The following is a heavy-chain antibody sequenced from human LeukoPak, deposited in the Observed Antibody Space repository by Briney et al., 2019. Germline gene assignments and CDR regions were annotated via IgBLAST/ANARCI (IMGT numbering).Heavy chain of an antibody. J-gene: IGHJ4*02. V-gene: IGHV4-39*01. CDR2: IYYSGST. CDR1: GGSISSSSYY. D-gene: IGHD3-3*01. Sequence: SETLSLTCTVSGGSISSSSYYWGWIRQPPGKGLEWIGSIYYSGSTYYNPSLKSRVTISVDTSKNQFSLKLSSVTAADTAVCYCARLVVLRFLEWSDNFDYWGQGTLVTVSS. CDR3: ARLVVLRFLEWSDNFDY.